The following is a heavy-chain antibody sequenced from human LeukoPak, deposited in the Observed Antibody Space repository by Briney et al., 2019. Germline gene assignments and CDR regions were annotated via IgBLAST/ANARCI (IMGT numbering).Heavy chain of an antibody. J-gene: IGHJ4*02. CDR1: GGSMSVYK. Sequence: SETLSLTCTVSGGSMSVYKWSWIRQPHGKGLEWIGYIYYSGSTNYNPSLKSRLTISVDTSKNQFSLKLSSVTAADTAVYYCAREWSSFGYWGQGTLVTVSS. D-gene: IGHD3-10*01. CDR2: IYYSGST. CDR3: AREWSSFGY. V-gene: IGHV4-59*01.